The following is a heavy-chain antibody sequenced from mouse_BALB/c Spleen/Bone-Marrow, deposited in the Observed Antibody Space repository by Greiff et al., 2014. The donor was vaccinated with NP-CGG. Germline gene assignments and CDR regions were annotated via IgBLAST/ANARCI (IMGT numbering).Heavy chain of an antibody. V-gene: IGHV5-17*02. CDR2: ISSGSSTI. Sequence: EVMLVKSGGGLVQPGGSRKLSCAASGFTFSSFGMHWVRQAPERGLEWVAYISSGSSTIYYADTVKGRFTISRDNPKNTLFLQMTSLRSEDTAMYYCARGGNWEDFDYWGQGTTLTVSS. CDR1: GFTFSSFG. CDR3: ARGGNWEDFDY. J-gene: IGHJ2*01. D-gene: IGHD4-1*01.